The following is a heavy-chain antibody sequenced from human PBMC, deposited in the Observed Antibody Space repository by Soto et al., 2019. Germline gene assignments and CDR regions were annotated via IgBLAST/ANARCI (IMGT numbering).Heavy chain of an antibody. Sequence: SETLSLTCAVYCGSFSGYYWSWIRQPPGKGLEWIGEINHSGSTNYNPSLKSRVTISVDTSKNQFSLKLSSVTAADTAVYYCAGTVLRFLEWLPTDVWGQGTTVTVSS. J-gene: IGHJ6*02. D-gene: IGHD3-3*01. CDR1: CGSFSGYY. CDR2: INHSGST. V-gene: IGHV4-34*01. CDR3: AGTVLRFLEWLPTDV.